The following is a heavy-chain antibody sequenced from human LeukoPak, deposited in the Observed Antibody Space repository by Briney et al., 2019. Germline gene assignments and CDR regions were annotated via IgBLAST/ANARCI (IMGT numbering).Heavy chain of an antibody. CDR1: GGSFSGYY. Sequence: SETLSLTCAVYGGSFSGYYWSWIRQPPGKGLEWIGEINHSGSTNYNPSLKSRVTISVDTSKNQFSLKLSSVTAADTAVYYCARSLEDYGDPDWFDPWGQGTLVTVSS. J-gene: IGHJ5*02. CDR2: INHSGST. V-gene: IGHV4-34*01. D-gene: IGHD4-17*01. CDR3: ARSLEDYGDPDWFDP.